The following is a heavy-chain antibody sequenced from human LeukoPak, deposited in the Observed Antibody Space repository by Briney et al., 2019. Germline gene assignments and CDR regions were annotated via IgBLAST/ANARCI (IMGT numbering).Heavy chain of an antibody. D-gene: IGHD5-18*01. J-gene: IGHJ6*03. CDR1: GFTFSTYA. CDR2: ISGSSHTST. CDR3: AKDLGGYSYGRNYYYYYMDV. V-gene: IGHV3-23*01. Sequence: GGSLSLSCATSGFTFSTYAMNWVREAPGRGVEWVSSISGSSHTSTYYADSVKGRFTISRDSSKNTLYLQMNSLRAEDTAVYYCAKDLGGYSYGRNYYYYYMDVWGKGTTVTVSS.